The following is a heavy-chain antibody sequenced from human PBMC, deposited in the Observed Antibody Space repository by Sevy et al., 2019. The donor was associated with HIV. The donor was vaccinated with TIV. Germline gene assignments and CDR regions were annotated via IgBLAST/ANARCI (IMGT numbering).Heavy chain of an antibody. CDR2: IGTAGDT. V-gene: IGHV3-13*01. Sequence: GGSLRLSCAASGFTFSSYDMHWVRQATGKGLEWVSAIGTAGDTYYPGSVKGGFTISRENAKNSLYLQMNSLRAGDTAVYYCARARYCSSTSCYGDYYGMDVWGQGTTVTVSS. D-gene: IGHD2-2*01. J-gene: IGHJ6*02. CDR3: ARARYCSSTSCYGDYYGMDV. CDR1: GFTFSSYD.